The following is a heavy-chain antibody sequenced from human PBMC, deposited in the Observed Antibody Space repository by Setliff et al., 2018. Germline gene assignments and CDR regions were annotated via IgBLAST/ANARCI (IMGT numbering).Heavy chain of an antibody. V-gene: IGHV5-51*01. CDR2: IYPGDSHT. CDR3: ARQKSTGSGNNWFDP. CDR1: GYSFSNFW. Sequence: PGESLKISCKGSGYSFSNFWIGWVRQMPGKGLEWMEIIYPGDSHTRYNPSFQGRVTMSADKSINTAYLQWSSLKASDTAIYYCARQKSTGSGNNWFDPWGQGTLVTVSS. J-gene: IGHJ5*02. D-gene: IGHD3-10*01.